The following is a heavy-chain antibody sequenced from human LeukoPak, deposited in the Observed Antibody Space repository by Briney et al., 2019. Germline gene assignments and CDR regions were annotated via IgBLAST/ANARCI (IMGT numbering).Heavy chain of an antibody. CDR1: GGSISSYY. V-gene: IGHV4-4*07. Sequence: SETLSLTCTVSGGSISSYYWSWIRQPAGKGLEWIGRIYTSGSTNYNPSLKSRVTMSVDTSKNQFSLKLGSVTAADTAVYYCARDGSSSWFGWFDPWGQGTLVTVSS. CDR2: IYTSGST. J-gene: IGHJ5*02. D-gene: IGHD6-13*01. CDR3: ARDGSSSWFGWFDP.